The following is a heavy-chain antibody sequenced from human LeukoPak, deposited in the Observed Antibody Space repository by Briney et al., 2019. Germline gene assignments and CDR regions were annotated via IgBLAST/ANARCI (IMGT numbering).Heavy chain of an antibody. CDR1: GFTFSSYA. J-gene: IGHJ4*02. Sequence: GGSLRLSCAASGFTFSSYAMSWVRQAPGKGLEWVSVIYSGGSTYYADSVKGRFTISRDNSKNTLYLQMNSLRAEDTAVYYCARGMTPTDYWGQGTLVTVSS. CDR3: ARGMTPTDY. CDR2: IYSGGST. D-gene: IGHD2-15*01. V-gene: IGHV3-66*01.